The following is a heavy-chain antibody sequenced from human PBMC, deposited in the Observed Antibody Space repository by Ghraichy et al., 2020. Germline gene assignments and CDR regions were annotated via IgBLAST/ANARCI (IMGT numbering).Heavy chain of an antibody. V-gene: IGHV4-34*01. Sequence: SETPSLTCAVYGGSFSGYYWSWIRQPPGKGLEWIGEINHSGSTNYNPSLKSRVTISVDTSKNQFSLKLSSVTAADTAVYYCAVVAAMVTVDYWGQGTLVTVSS. D-gene: IGHD5-18*01. CDR3: AVVAAMVTVDY. J-gene: IGHJ4*02. CDR1: GGSFSGYY. CDR2: INHSGST.